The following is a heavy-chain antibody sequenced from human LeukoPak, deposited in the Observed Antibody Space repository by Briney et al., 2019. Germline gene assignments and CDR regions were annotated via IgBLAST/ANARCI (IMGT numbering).Heavy chain of an antibody. J-gene: IGHJ3*02. CDR3: ARDRGWIQHDI. Sequence: GGSLRLSCAASGFAFSDSWMTWIRQAPGKGLEWVAFIKGDGSAKKYVDSVKGRFTISRDNAKNSLFLQMNSLRAEDTAVYYCARDRGWIQHDIWGQGTMVTVSS. CDR1: GFAFSDSW. D-gene: IGHD5-18*01. CDR2: IKGDGSAK. V-gene: IGHV3-7*01.